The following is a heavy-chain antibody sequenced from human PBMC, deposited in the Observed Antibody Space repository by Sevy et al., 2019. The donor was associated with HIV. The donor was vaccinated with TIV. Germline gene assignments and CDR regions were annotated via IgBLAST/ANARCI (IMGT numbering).Heavy chain of an antibody. CDR2: ISGSGGST. D-gene: IGHD6-13*01. J-gene: IGHJ5*02. V-gene: IGHV3-23*01. Sequence: GGYLRLSCAASGFTFSSYAMSWVRQAPGKGLEWVSAISGSGGSTYYADSVKGRFTISRDNSKNTLYLQMNSLRAEDTAVYYCAKGKEGYSSSWYWFDPWGQGTLVSVSS. CDR1: GFTFSSYA. CDR3: AKGKEGYSSSWYWFDP.